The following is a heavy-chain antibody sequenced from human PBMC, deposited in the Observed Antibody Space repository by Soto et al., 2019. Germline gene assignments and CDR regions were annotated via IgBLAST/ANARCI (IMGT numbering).Heavy chain of an antibody. J-gene: IGHJ4*02. CDR1: GYTFTSYG. CDR2: ISAYNGNT. V-gene: IGHV1-18*01. Sequence: ASVKVSCKASGYTFTSYGISWVRQAPGQGLEWMGWISAYNGNTNYAQKLQGRVTMTTDTSTSTAYMELRSLRSDDTAVYYCARVELYVLRFLEWLGPIDYWGQGTLVTVSS. CDR3: ARVELYVLRFLEWLGPIDY. D-gene: IGHD3-3*01.